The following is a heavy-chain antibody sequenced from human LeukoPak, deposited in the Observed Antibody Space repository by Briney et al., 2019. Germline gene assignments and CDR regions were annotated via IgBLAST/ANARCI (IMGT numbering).Heavy chain of an antibody. V-gene: IGHV3-23*01. J-gene: IGHJ4*02. CDR1: GFPFNGYT. CDR3: AKPVHGSGSPDY. Sequence: PGGSLRLSCAASGFPFNGYTMSGVRQAPGKGLEWVSGISNSGDTTYYADSVEGRFTISRDNSKKTLYLQMNSLRAEDTAVYYCAKPVHGSGSPDYWGQGTLVTVSS. D-gene: IGHD3-10*01. CDR2: ISNSGDTT.